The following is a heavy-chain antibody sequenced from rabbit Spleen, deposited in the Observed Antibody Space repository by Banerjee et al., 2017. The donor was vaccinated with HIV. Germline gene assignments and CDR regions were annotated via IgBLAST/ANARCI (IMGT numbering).Heavy chain of an antibody. Sequence: QALQESSGDVVKHRAAPIPTSRASGCFFISSYYMFWFRQAPGKGLEWIGCINAGSSGNTYSTSWTEGRSTISNSSTTTMTQQMTILTAADAAYYFWARHGADGSDFALWGPGTLVTVS. CDR1: GCFFISSYY. CDR2: INAGSSGNT. CDR3: ARHGADGSDFAL. V-gene: IGHV1S40*01. J-gene: IGHJ4*01. D-gene: IGHD8-1*01.